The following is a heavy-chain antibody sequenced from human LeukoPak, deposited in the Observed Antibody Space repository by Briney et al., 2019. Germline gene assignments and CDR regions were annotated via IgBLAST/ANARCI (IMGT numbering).Heavy chain of an antibody. CDR1: GFTFSRYW. CDR3: VRDDSTGWYYFDY. Sequence: PGGSLRLSCAASGFTFSRYWMSWVRQAPGKGLEWVANIKQDGSETNYVDSVKGRFTISRDNAQNSVYLQMNSPRAEDTAVYFCVRDDSTGWYYFDYWGQGTLVTVSS. J-gene: IGHJ4*02. D-gene: IGHD6-19*01. V-gene: IGHV3-7*01. CDR2: IKQDGSET.